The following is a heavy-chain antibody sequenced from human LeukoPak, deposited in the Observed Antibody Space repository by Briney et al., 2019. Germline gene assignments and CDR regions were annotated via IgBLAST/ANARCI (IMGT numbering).Heavy chain of an antibody. D-gene: IGHD2-21*01. CDR3: ARVCGGDCDPDAFDI. J-gene: IGHJ3*02. CDR1: GYTFTGCY. Sequence: GASVKVSCKASGYTFTGCYMHWVRQAPGQGLEWMGWINPNSGGTNYAQKFQGRVTMTRDTSISTAYMELSRLRSDDTAVYYCARVCGGDCDPDAFDIWGQGTMVTVPS. V-gene: IGHV1-2*02. CDR2: INPNSGGT.